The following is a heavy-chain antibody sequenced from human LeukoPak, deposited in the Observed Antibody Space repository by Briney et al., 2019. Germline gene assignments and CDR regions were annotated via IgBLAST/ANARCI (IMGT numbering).Heavy chain of an antibody. CDR1: GFDFSSNW. V-gene: IGHV3-74*01. Sequence: PGGSLRLSCAASGFDFSSNWMHWVRHAPGQGLVWVSRIKGDGISTYYADSVKGRFTISRDNSKNTLYLQMSSLRAEDTAVYYCARDLDYYESSGYYSTNTDWGQGTLVTVSS. CDR3: ARDLDYYESSGYYSTNTD. J-gene: IGHJ4*02. CDR2: IKGDGIST. D-gene: IGHD3-22*01.